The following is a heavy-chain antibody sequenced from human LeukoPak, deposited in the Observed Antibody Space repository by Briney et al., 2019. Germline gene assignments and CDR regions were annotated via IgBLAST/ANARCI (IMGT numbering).Heavy chain of an antibody. V-gene: IGHV1-18*01. CDR3: SRNDTSGAGTGSCLIDG. CDR2: ISAYNGNT. Sequence: ASGTVSCQLSGHTLTSNGTSCVRQAPGQGLEWMGWISAYNGNTNYAQKLQGRVTMTTDTSTSTAYMEPGSLRSDDPAVNYFSRNDTSGAGTGSCLIDGWGQGGLVTVSS. D-gene: IGHD6-19*01. CDR1: GHTLTSNG. J-gene: IGHJ4*01.